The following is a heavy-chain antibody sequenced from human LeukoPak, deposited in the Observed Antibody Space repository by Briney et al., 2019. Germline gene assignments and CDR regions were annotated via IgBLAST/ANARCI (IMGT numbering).Heavy chain of an antibody. Sequence: GGSLRLSCAASGFTFSSYWMHWVRQAPGKGLVWVPRINSDGNITNYADSVKGRFTISRDNAENTLYLQMNTLRADDTAVYYCATEKQQRGFDYWGQGTLVTVSS. CDR1: GFTFSSYW. V-gene: IGHV3-74*01. J-gene: IGHJ4*02. CDR3: ATEKQQRGFDY. D-gene: IGHD6-13*01. CDR2: INSDGNIT.